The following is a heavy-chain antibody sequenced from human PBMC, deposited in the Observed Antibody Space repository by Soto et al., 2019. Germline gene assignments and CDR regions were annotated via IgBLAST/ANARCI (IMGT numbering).Heavy chain of an antibody. CDR3: ARTQEPYSSSSGLWSWFDP. V-gene: IGHV1-69*01. CDR2: IIPIFGTA. CDR1: GGTFSSYA. D-gene: IGHD6-6*01. Sequence: QVQLVQSGAEVKKPGSSVKVSCKASGGTFSSYAISWVRQAPGQGLEWMGGIIPIFGTANYAQKFQGRVTITADESTSTAYMELSSLRSEDTAVYYCARTQEPYSSSSGLWSWFDPWGQGTLVTVSS. J-gene: IGHJ5*02.